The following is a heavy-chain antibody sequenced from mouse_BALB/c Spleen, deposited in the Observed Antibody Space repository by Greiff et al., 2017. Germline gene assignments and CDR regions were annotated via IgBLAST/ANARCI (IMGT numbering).Heavy chain of an antibody. CDR1: GFSLTSYC. CDR3: ARDGYDAMDY. CDR2: IWAGGST. J-gene: IGHJ4*01. Sequence: VKLVESGPGLVAPSQSLSITCTVSGFSLTSYCVHWVRQPPGKGLEWLGVIWAGGSTNYNSALMSRLSISKDNSKSQVFLKMNSLQTDDTAMYYCARDGYDAMDYWGQGTSVTVSS. V-gene: IGHV2-9*02.